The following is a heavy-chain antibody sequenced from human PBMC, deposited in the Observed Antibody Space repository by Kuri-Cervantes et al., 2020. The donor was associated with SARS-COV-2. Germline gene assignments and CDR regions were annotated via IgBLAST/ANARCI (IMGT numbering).Heavy chain of an antibody. CDR1: GFTFSSYS. CDR3: ARDLGTVTTVRSFFDY. D-gene: IGHD4-11*01. J-gene: IGHJ4*02. V-gene: IGHV3-21*01. CDR2: ISSSSSYI. Sequence: GGSLRLSCAASGFTFSSYSMNWVRQAPGKGLEWVSSISSSSSYIYYADSVKGRFTISRDNAKNSLYLQMNSLRAEDTAVYYCARDLGTVTTVRSFFDYWGQGTLVTVSS.